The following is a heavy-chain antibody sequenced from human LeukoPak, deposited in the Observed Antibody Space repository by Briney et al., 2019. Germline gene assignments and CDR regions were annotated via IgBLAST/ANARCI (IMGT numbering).Heavy chain of an antibody. V-gene: IGHV5-51*01. Sequence: LGESLKISCKASGYSFTNYWIGWVRQVPGKGLEWMGIVYPADSDTRYSPSFQGHVTISADKSISTAYLQWNSLEASDSAMYYCAREFSIPDDYWGQGILVTVSS. J-gene: IGHJ4*02. CDR3: AREFSIPDDY. D-gene: IGHD2-2*01. CDR2: VYPADSDT. CDR1: GYSFTNYW.